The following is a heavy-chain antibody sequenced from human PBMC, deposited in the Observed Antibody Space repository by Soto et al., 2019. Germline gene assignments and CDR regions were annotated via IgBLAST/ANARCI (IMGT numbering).Heavy chain of an antibody. CDR1: GFIFSRYE. J-gene: IGHJ5*02. D-gene: IGHD3-16*02. V-gene: IGHV3-48*03. Sequence: GGSLRLSCAASGFIFSRYEMNWVRQAPGKGLEWVSFISSRSTIIKYADSVKARFTISRDTAKNSLYLQMDSLTAEDRRVYYFARDPPIEASGQSCFDPWGQGAMVTVSS. CDR3: ARDPPIEASGQSCFDP. CDR2: ISSRSTII.